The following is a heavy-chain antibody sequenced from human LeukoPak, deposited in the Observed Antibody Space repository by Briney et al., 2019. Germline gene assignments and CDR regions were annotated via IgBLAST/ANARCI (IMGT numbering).Heavy chain of an antibody. CDR3: AMSTVSSGFDR. J-gene: IGHJ4*02. V-gene: IGHV3-9*01. D-gene: IGHD4-17*01. CDR1: GFIFDDYA. Sequence: GGSLRLSCAASGFIFDDYAMYWVRQASGKGLEWVSGISWNSGIIDYADSVKGRFTISRDNAKNSLYLQMNSLRAEDTAFYYCAMSTVSSGFDRWGQGTLVTVSS. CDR2: ISWNSGII.